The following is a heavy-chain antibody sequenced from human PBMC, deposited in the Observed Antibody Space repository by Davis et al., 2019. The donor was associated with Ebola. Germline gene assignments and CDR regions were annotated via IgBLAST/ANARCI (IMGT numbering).Heavy chain of an antibody. Sequence: GESLKISCAASGFTFSSYWMHWVRQAPGKGLGWVSRINSDGSSTSYADSVKGRFTISRDNAKNTLYLQMNSLRAEYTAVYYCARVVMITFGGVIVTSDAFDIWGQGTMVTVSS. CDR2: INSDGSST. V-gene: IGHV3-74*01. D-gene: IGHD3-16*02. CDR3: ARVVMITFGGVIVTSDAFDI. CDR1: GFTFSSYW. J-gene: IGHJ3*02.